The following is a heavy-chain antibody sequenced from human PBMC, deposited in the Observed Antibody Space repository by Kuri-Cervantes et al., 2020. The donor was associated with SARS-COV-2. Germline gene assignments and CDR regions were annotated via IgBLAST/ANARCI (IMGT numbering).Heavy chain of an antibody. CDR1: GYTFTGYY. J-gene: IGHJ3*02. CDR2: ISAYNGNT. CDR3: ARGLGYRSSTSCYRGDAFDI. V-gene: IGHV1-18*04. D-gene: IGHD2-2*02. Sequence: ASVKVSCKASGYTFTGYYMHWVRQAPGQGLEWMGWISAYNGNTNYAQKLQGRVTMTTDTSTSTAYMELRSLRSDDTAVYYCARGLGYRSSTSCYRGDAFDIWGQGTTVTVSS.